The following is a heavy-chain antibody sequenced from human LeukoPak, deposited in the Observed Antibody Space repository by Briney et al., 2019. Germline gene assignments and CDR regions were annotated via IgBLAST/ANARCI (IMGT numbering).Heavy chain of an antibody. V-gene: IGHV3-23*01. CDR2: ISDSGGST. CDR1: GFTFSTYA. D-gene: IGHD3-22*01. CDR3: ATIPEADRELMC. Sequence: GGSLRLSCAASGFTFSTYAMSWVRQAPGKGLEWVSAISDSGGSTYYADSVKGRFTISRDNSKNTPYLQMNSLRAEDTAVYYCATIPEADRELMCWGQGTLVTVSS. J-gene: IGHJ4*02.